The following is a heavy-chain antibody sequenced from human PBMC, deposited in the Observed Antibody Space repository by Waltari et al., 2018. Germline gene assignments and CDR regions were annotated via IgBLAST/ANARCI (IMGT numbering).Heavy chain of an antibody. V-gene: IGHV3-74*01. CDR1: GFTFSNYW. CDR3: ARAEYFRFDY. J-gene: IGHJ4*02. CDR2: INTDGSSV. Sequence: EVQLVESGGGLVEPGGSLRLSCAASGFTFSNYWMHWVRQAPGKGLVWVSRINTDGSSVSDADSVKGRFTISRDNAKNTLYLQMNSLRTEDTAVYYCARAEYFRFDYWGQGTLVTVSS. D-gene: IGHD6-6*01.